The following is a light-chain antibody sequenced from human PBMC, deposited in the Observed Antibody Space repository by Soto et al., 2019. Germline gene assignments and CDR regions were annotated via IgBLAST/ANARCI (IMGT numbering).Light chain of an antibody. CDR2: EGS. CDR1: SSDVGSYNL. CDR3: CSYAGSCFVV. V-gene: IGLV2-23*01. Sequence: QSALTQPASVSGSPGQSITISCTGTSSDVGSYNLVSWYQQHPGKAPKLMIYEGSKRPSGVSNLFSGSKSGNTASLTISGFQAEDEADYYCCSYAGSCFVVFGGGTKLTVL. J-gene: IGLJ2*01.